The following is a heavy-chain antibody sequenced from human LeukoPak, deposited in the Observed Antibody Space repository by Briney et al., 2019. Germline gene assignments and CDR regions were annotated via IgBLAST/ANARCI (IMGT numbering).Heavy chain of an antibody. CDR2: ISGSGGST. V-gene: IGHV3-23*01. J-gene: IGHJ4*02. Sequence: AGGSLRLACAASGFTFSSYAMSWVRQAPGKGLEWVSAISGSGGSTYYADSVKGRFTISRDNSKNTLYLQMNSLRAEDTAVYYCAKDSGRLRYFDYWGQGTLVTVSS. CDR1: GFTFSSYA. D-gene: IGHD3-10*01. CDR3: AKDSGRLRYFDY.